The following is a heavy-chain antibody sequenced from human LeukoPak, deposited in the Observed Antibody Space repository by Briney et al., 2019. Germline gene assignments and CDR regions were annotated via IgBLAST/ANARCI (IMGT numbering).Heavy chain of an antibody. V-gene: IGHV3-7*01. CDR3: AREGEQQLVRELNYFDY. CDR1: GFTFSSYW. Sequence: PGGSLRLSCAASGFTFSSYWMSWVRQAPGKGLEWVANIKQDGSEKYYVDSVKGRFTISRDNAKNSLYLQMNSLRAEDTAVYYCAREGEQQLVRELNYFDYWGQGTLVTVSS. J-gene: IGHJ4*02. D-gene: IGHD6-13*01. CDR2: IKQDGSEK.